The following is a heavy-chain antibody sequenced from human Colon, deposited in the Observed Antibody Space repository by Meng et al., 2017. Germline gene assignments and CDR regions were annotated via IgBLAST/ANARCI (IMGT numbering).Heavy chain of an antibody. J-gene: IGHJ4*02. CDR2: IHPFTGNP. D-gene: IGHD4-17*01. CDR1: GYDFTNYG. CDR3: ATAVTTVPFDY. Sequence: VELVPFGVEFEEAWASVKVSCKASGYDFTNYGKNLVRQAPGQGLGWIGLIHPFTGNPAYAQGFTGRFVFSLDTSVSTAYLQISSLKAEDTAVYYCATAVTTVPFDYWGQGTLVTVSS. V-gene: IGHV7-4-1*02.